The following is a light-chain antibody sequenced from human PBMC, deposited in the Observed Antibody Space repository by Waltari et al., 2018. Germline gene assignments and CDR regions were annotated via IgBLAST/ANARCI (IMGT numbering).Light chain of an antibody. Sequence: SWRASESVGTYLGWYQQGPGQSPRLLIYEASYRATGIPARFSGSGSETDFTLTISSLQPEDFAVYYCQQRRNWPLTFGGGTRVQI. CDR3: QQRRNWPLT. CDR2: EAS. V-gene: IGKV3-11*01. CDR1: ESVGTY. J-gene: IGKJ4*01.